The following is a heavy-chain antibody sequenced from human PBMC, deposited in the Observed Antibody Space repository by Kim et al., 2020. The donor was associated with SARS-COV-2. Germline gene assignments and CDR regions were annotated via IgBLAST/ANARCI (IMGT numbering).Heavy chain of an antibody. V-gene: IGHV5-51*01. D-gene: IGHD3-22*01. CDR2: IYPGDSDT. J-gene: IGHJ3*02. CDR1: GYSFTSYW. Sequence: GESLKISCKGSGYSFTSYWIGWVRQMPGKGLEWMGIIYPGDSDTRYSPSFQGQVTISADKSISTAYLQWSSLKASDTAMYYCASPYAPGAPPSYYDSSGYSDAFDSGGQGTMVTVSS. CDR3: ASPYAPGAPPSYYDSSGYSDAFDS.